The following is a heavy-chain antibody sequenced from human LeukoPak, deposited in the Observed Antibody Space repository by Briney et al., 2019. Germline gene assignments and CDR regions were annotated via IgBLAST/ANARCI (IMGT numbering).Heavy chain of an antibody. CDR1: GFTFSSFG. Sequence: GGSLRLSCAAYGFTFSSFGMGWVRQAPGKGLGWVEYIHYDSTTEDYADSVQGRFTISRDNSKNTLFLQMHNLRVEDMAVLYCANDWNWAIDYWGQGTLVTVSS. D-gene: IGHD1-7*01. CDR3: ANDWNWAIDY. J-gene: IGHJ4*02. CDR2: IHYDSTTE. V-gene: IGHV3-30*02.